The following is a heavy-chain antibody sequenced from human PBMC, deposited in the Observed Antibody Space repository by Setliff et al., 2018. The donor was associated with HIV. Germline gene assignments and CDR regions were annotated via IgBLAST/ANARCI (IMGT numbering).Heavy chain of an antibody. Sequence: SETLSLTCTVSGDSSSNDYWTWVRQPPGKGLEWIGNIHTSGTTKYNPSLNSRATISVDMSKSQFSLRLSSVTAADTAMYYCAREYYRSGGYYSGWKYYYMDVWGKGTTVTVSS. CDR2: IHTSGTT. D-gene: IGHD2-15*01. CDR1: GDSSSNDY. CDR3: AREYYRSGGYYSGWKYYYMDV. J-gene: IGHJ6*03. V-gene: IGHV4-4*08.